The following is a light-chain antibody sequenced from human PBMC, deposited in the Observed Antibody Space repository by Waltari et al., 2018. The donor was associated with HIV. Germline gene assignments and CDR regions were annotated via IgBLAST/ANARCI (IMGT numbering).Light chain of an antibody. CDR1: SSDVATYKL. CDR3: CSYVSNVI. J-gene: IGLJ2*01. V-gene: IGLV2-23*02. CDR2: EVS. Sequence: QSALTQPASVSGSPGQSITISRTSTSSDVATYKLVSWYQQHPGKAPKLMIYEVSKRPSGVSDRFSGSKSGDTASLTISGLQAEDEADYYCCSYVSNVIFGGGTKLTVL.